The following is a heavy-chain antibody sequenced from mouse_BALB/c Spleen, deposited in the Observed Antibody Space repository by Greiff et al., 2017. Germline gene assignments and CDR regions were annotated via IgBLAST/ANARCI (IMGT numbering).Heavy chain of an antibody. V-gene: IGHV6-6*02. Sequence: DVMLVESGGGLVQPGGSMKLSCVASGFTFSNYWMNWVRQSPEKGLEWVAEIRLKSNNYATHYAESVKGRFTISRDDSKSSVYLQMNNLRAEDTGIYYCTRAYYRDYYAMDYWGQGTSVTVSS. CDR1: GFTFSNYW. D-gene: IGHD2-14*01. CDR3: TRAYYRDYYAMDY. J-gene: IGHJ4*01. CDR2: IRLKSNNYAT.